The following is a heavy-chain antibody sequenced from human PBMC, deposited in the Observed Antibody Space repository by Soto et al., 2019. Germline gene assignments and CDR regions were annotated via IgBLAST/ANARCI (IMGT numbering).Heavy chain of an antibody. CDR1: GFTVSSNY. D-gene: IGHD4-17*01. CDR3: ARDPYGDYVFDY. J-gene: IGHJ4*02. V-gene: IGHV3-53*01. CDR2: IYSGGST. Sequence: EVQLVESGGGLIQPGGSLRLSCAASGFTVSSNYMSWVRQAPGKGLEWVSVIYSGGSTYYADSVKGRFTISRDNTKNTLYLQMNGLRAEDTAVYYCARDPYGDYVFDYWGQGTLVTVSS.